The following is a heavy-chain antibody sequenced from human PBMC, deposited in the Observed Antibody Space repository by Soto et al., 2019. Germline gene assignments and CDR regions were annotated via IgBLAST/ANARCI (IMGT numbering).Heavy chain of an antibody. CDR2: ISGSGGNT. CDR3: ANQYTSSSSVDS. CDR1: GFTFTSYA. J-gene: IGHJ4*02. D-gene: IGHD6-6*01. Sequence: VGSLRLSCAASGFTFTSYAMSWVRQAPGKGLEWVSGISGSGGNTYYADSVKGRFTISSDNSRNTVYLQMNSLRVEDTAVYYCANQYTSSSSVDSWGQGTLVTVSS. V-gene: IGHV3-23*01.